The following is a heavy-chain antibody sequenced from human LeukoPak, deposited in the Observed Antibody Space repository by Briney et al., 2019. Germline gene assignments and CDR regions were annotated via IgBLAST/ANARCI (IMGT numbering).Heavy chain of an antibody. V-gene: IGHV3-23*01. CDR1: GFTFSGYA. J-gene: IGHJ4*02. Sequence: GGSLRLSCAAAGFTFSGYAMSWVRQAPGKGLEWVSGVSGSGGYTYYADSVKGRFTISRDNSKNTLYLQMNSLRAEDTAVYYCAKVWSPLLRGGNYCFDYWGQGSLVTVSS. CDR2: VSGSGGYT. CDR3: AKVWSPLLRGGNYCFDY. D-gene: IGHD1-26*01.